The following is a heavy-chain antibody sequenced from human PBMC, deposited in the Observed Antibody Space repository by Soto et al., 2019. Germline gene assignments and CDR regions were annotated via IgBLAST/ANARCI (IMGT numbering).Heavy chain of an antibody. CDR1: SRLG. V-gene: IGHV3-74*01. Sequence: SRLGMDSLHQKPGKGLVWVSRINSDGSSTSYANSVKGRFTISRDNSGRTLYLQMNSLRAEDTAIYFCAKVGGGSYYSEFDSWGQRTLVSVSS. CDR2: INSDGSST. CDR3: AKVGGGSYYSEFDS. D-gene: IGHD2-15*01. J-gene: IGHJ4*02.